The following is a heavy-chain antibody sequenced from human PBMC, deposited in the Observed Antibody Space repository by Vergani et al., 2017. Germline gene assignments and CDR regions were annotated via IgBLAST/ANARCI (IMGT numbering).Heavy chain of an antibody. CDR3: AKANPRNSGYDYLYDDHAMDV. Sequence: EVQLLESGGDLVQPGGSLRLSCAASGFTFNHYAMNWVRQAPGKGLEWVSGISGSGGSTYYAGSVKGLFTISRDSSKNTLYLQMNSLSAGDTAVYYCAKANPRNSGYDYLYDDHAMDVWGQGTTVTVSS. J-gene: IGHJ6*02. CDR1: GFTFNHYA. D-gene: IGHD5-12*01. V-gene: IGHV3-23*01. CDR2: ISGSGGST.